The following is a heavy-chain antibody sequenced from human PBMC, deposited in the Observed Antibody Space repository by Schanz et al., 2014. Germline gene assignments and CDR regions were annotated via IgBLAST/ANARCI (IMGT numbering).Heavy chain of an antibody. Sequence: VQLVESGGGLVKPGGSLRLSCAVSGFTVSSNHMSWVRQAPGKGLEWIAEINHGGSTNYNPSLKSRVTISVDRSKNQFSLRLDSVTAADTAVYYCALREKPYGPFASWGQGALVTVSS. V-gene: IGHV4-4*02. CDR2: INHGGST. J-gene: IGHJ4*02. CDR1: GFTVSSNH. CDR3: ALREKPYGPFAS. D-gene: IGHD3-10*01.